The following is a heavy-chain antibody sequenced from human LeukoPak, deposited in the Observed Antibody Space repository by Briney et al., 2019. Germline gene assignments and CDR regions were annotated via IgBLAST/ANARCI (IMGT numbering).Heavy chain of an antibody. J-gene: IGHJ6*02. CDR1: GYTFTSYG. D-gene: IGHD6-19*01. CDR3: ARVGRKQWLAYYYYYGMDV. V-gene: IGHV1-18*01. CDR2: ISAYNGNT. Sequence: ASVKVSCKAPGYTFTSYGISWVRQAPGQGLEWMGWISAYNGNTNYAQKLQGRVTMTTDTSTSTAYMELRSLRSDDTAVYYCARVGRKQWLAYYYYYGMDVWGQGTTVTVSS.